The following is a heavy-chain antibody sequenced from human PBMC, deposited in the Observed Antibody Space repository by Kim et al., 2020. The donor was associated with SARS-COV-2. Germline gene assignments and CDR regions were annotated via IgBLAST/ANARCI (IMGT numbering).Heavy chain of an antibody. D-gene: IGHD3-22*01. J-gene: IGHJ5*02. V-gene: IGHV3-21*01. CDR2: R. CDR3: ARGDTMTTTAS. Sequence: RYSANSVKGRSTISRENAKNSLYLQMNSLRAEDTAVYYCARGDTMTTTASWGQGTLVTVSS.